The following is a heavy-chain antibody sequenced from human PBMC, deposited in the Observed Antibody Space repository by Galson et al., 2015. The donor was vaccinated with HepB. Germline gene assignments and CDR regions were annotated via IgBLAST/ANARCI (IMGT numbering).Heavy chain of an antibody. CDR1: GFTFSSYS. V-gene: IGHV3-48*04. CDR2: ISSSSSTI. Sequence: SLRLSCAASGFTFSSYSMNWVRQAPGKGLEWVSYISSSSSTIYYADSVKGRFTISRDNAKNSLYLQMNSLRAEDTAVYYCARDWQQLVPGVDYWGQGTLVTVSS. CDR3: ARDWQQLVPGVDY. D-gene: IGHD6-13*01. J-gene: IGHJ4*02.